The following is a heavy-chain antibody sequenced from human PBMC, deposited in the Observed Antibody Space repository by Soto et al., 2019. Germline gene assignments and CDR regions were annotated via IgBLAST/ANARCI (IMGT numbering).Heavy chain of an antibody. V-gene: IGHV4-34*01. CDR1: GGSFSGYY. J-gene: IGHJ4*02. Sequence: SETLSLTCAVYGGSFSGYYWSWIRQPPGKGLEWIGEINHSGSTNYNPSLKSRVTISVDTSKNQFSLKLSSVTAADTAVYYCARGVGTHFDYWGQGTLVTVSS. CDR3: ARGVGTHFDY. D-gene: IGHD2-21*02. CDR2: INHSGST.